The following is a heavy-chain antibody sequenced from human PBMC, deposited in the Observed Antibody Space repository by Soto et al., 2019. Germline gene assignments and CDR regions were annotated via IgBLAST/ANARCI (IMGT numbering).Heavy chain of an antibody. V-gene: IGHV4-34*01. D-gene: IGHD1-26*01. CDR3: ASDSATSYFGMDV. Sequence: PSETLSLTCAVYGGSFTGNYRSWIRQPPGKGLEWIGEVNDSGSTNFNPSLKSRVTISVDTSKKQFTLKLTSVTAADTAVYYCASDSATSYFGMDVWGQGTTVTVSS. CDR1: GGSFTGNY. J-gene: IGHJ6*02. CDR2: VNDSGST.